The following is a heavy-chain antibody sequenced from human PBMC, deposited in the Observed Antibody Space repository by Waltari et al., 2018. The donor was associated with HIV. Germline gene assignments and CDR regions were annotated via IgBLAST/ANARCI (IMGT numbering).Heavy chain of an antibody. CDR1: GVSVPAYNLLSVPSPSFS. D-gene: IGHD3-22*01. CDR2: VHSSGLS. CDR3: ARRHFYDSTGYFVPRYFSLSDLEV. Sequence: HLQKSGPRLVKPSETLHLNWNASGVSVPAYNLLSVPSPSFSWHCSWLPHKSGLEWIATVHSSGLSHWSPSLKSRVSLGVDTAMNQLSLNRTSVTAADTAVYYCARRHFYDSTGYFVPRYFSLSDLEVWGPGTTVIVSS. J-gene: IGHJ6*01. V-gene: IGHV4-39*01.